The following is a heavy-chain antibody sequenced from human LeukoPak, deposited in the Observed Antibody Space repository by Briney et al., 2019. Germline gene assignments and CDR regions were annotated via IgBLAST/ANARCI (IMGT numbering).Heavy chain of an antibody. J-gene: IGHJ1*01. D-gene: IGHD6-19*01. CDR1: GFTFSRNA. CDR2: ISGSGGST. CDR3: AKGSLRMYSSGWYEEYFQH. V-gene: IGHV3-23*01. Sequence: PGGSLRLSCAASGFTFSRNAMTWVRQAPGKGLEWVSAISGSGGSTYYADSVKGRFAISRDNSKNTLYLQMNSLRAEDTAVYYCAKGSLRMYSSGWYEEYFQHWGQGTLVTVSS.